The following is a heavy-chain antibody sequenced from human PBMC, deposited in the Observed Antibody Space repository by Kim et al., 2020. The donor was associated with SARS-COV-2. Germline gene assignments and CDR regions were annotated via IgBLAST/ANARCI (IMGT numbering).Heavy chain of an antibody. CDR1: GFTFSSYS. CDR3: AREGFGELLSYYYYYGMDV. CDR2: ISSSSSYI. Sequence: GGSLRLSCAASGFTFSSYSMNWVRQAPGKGLEWVSSISSSSSYIYYADSVKGRFTISRDNAKNSLYLQMNSLRAEDTAVYYCAREGFGELLSYYYYYGMDVWGQGTTVTVSS. J-gene: IGHJ6*02. D-gene: IGHD3-10*01. V-gene: IGHV3-21*01.